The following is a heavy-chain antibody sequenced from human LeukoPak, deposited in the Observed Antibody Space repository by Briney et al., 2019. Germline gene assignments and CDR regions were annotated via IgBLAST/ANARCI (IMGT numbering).Heavy chain of an antibody. CDR3: AKAIRYFGEFDY. CDR2: ISGSGGGT. CDR1: GFTFSTYA. V-gene: IGHV3-23*01. J-gene: IGHJ4*02. D-gene: IGHD3-9*01. Sequence: GGSLRVCCAASGFTFSTYALSWVRQAPGKGLEWVSGISGSGGGTYYVDFVKGRFTMSKDISKRTMYLQMDSLRVEHTAMYYCAKAIRYFGEFDYLGQGALVIVSS.